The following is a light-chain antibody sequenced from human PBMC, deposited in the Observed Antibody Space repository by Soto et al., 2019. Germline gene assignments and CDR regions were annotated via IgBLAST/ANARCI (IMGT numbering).Light chain of an antibody. CDR2: DVS. CDR3: SSYTSSSTRV. J-gene: IGLJ3*02. Sequence: QSALTQPASVSGSPGQSITISCTGTGSDVGGYNLVTWYQQLPGKAPKLMLYDVSKRPSGVSNRFSGSKSGNTASLTISGLQAEDEADYYCSSYTSSSTRVFGGGTKLTVL. CDR1: GSDVGGYNL. V-gene: IGLV2-14*02.